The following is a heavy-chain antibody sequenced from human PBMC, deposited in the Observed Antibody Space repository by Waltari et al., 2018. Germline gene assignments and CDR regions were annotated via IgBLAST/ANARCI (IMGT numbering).Heavy chain of an antibody. CDR3: ARDLAPGGGYSGFVAWGLY. Sequence: EWAAVISFDGSYKYYIDSVKGRFTISRDNSKNTVYLQMNSLRTEDTAVYYCARDLAPGGGYSGFVAWGLYWGQGTLVTVSS. CDR2: ISFDGSYK. V-gene: IGHV3-30*10. J-gene: IGHJ4*02. D-gene: IGHD5-12*01.